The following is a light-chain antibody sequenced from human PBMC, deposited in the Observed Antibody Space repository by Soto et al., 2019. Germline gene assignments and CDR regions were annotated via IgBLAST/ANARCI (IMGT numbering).Light chain of an antibody. Sequence: DIQMTQSPSTLSASVGDRVTITCRASQSISSWLAWYQQKPGKAPKLLIYDASSLESGVPSRFSGSGSGTEFTLTISSLQPDDFATYCCQQYNSYQGTFGQGTKVEIK. CDR1: QSISSW. CDR2: DAS. V-gene: IGKV1-5*01. J-gene: IGKJ1*01. CDR3: QQYNSYQGT.